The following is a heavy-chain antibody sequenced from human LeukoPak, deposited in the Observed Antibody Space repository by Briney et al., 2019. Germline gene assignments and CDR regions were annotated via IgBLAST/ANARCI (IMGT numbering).Heavy chain of an antibody. V-gene: IGHV3-21*01. Sequence: GGSLRLSCAASGFTFSSYSMNWVRQAPGEGLEWVSSISSSSSYIYYADSVKGRFTISRDNAKNSLYLQMNSLRAEDTAVYYCARDSHQPSPLDVWGQGTTVTVSS. CDR2: ISSSSSYI. CDR1: GFTFSSYS. D-gene: IGHD2-2*01. CDR3: ARDSHQPSPLDV. J-gene: IGHJ6*02.